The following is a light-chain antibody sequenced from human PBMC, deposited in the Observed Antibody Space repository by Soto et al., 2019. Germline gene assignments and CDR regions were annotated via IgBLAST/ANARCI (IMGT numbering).Light chain of an antibody. J-gene: IGKJ4*01. V-gene: IGKV1-9*01. Sequence: IQLTQSPSSLSASVGDRVTITCRASQGISSYLAWYQQKPGKAPKLLIYAASTLQSGVPSRFSGSGSGTVFTLIFSSLQPEVFATYYCQQLNSYPLTFGGVTKVEIK. CDR2: AAS. CDR1: QGISSY. CDR3: QQLNSYPLT.